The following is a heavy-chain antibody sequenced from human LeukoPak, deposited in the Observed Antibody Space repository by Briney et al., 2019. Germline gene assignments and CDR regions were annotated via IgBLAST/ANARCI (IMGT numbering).Heavy chain of an antibody. CDR2: INQIGNT. J-gene: IGHJ4*02. D-gene: IGHD3-16*01. Sequence: SETLSLTCYLYGGSFSGYYWSWIRQSPGKGLEWIGEINQIGNTNYIPSLKSRLTISIDTSNNQFSLNLTFVTAADTGVYYCARIRRPLRGYFEHWGQGTLAT. CDR3: ARIRRPLRGYFEH. V-gene: IGHV4-34*01. CDR1: GGSFSGYY.